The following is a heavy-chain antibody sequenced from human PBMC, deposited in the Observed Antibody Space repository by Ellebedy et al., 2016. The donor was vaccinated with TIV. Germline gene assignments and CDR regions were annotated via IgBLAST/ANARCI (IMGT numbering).Heavy chain of an antibody. J-gene: IGHJ4*02. CDR1: GFSFSSYA. D-gene: IGHD4-23*01. CDR3: ARDAAGNGGKLDY. Sequence: PGGSLRLSCAASGFSFSSYAMSWVRQAPGKGLEWVSGIVGSGGSRYADSVKGRFTISRDNSKSTLDLQMSSLRAEDTAVYYCARDAAGNGGKLDYWGQGALVTVSS. V-gene: IGHV3-23*01. CDR2: IVGSGGSR.